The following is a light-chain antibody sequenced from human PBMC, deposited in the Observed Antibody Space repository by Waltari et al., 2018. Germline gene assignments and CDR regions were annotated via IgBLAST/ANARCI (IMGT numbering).Light chain of an antibody. J-gene: IGLJ3*02. CDR1: SSDVGSYNF. CDR2: DAI. Sequence: QSALTQPASVSGSPGQSITISCTGISSDVGSYNFVSWYQQHPGKAPKLMIYDAIMPPSGVSDRFSGSKSGNTASLTISGLQGEDEGDYYCCSYAGSTTPNWVFGGGTKLTVL. CDR3: CSYAGSTTPNWV. V-gene: IGLV2-23*01.